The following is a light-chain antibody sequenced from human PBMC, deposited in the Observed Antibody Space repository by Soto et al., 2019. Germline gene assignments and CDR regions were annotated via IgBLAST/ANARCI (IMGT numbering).Light chain of an antibody. CDR1: SSNIGNNY. CDR3: GTWASSLSAVV. J-gene: IGLJ2*01. CDR2: DNN. Sequence: QSVLTQPPSVSAAPGQKVTLSCSCSSSNIGNNYVSWYQQLPGTAPKLLIYDNNKRPSGIPDRFSGSKSGTSATLGITGLQTGDEADYYCGTWASSLSAVVFGGGTKLTVL. V-gene: IGLV1-51*01.